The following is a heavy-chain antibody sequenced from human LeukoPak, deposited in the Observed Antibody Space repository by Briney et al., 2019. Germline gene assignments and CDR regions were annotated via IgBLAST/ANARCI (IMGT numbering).Heavy chain of an antibody. J-gene: IGHJ4*02. Sequence: GGSLRLSCAASGFTFSSYSMNWVRQAPGKGLEWVAVISYDGSNKYYADSVKGRFTISRDNSKNTLYLQMNSLRAEDTAVYYCARDGIVGATVFGSFGFDYWGQGTLVTVSS. D-gene: IGHD1-26*01. CDR2: ISYDGSNK. CDR1: GFTFSSYS. CDR3: ARDGIVGATVFGSFGFDY. V-gene: IGHV3-30*03.